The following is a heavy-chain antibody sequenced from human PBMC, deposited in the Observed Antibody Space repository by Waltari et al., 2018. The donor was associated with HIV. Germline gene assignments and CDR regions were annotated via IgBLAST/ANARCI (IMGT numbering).Heavy chain of an antibody. CDR1: GASVSTDSAA. Sequence: HVHLLQSGPGLVTSSQTLSITCATSGASVSTDSAAGNRIRLSPSGGLEWLGRTYHRSKWFQLYAPSVRGRIRVDVDPSVNHFSLHLDSVTPDDTAVYYCARDSNGLDYWGQGTVVTVSS. CDR2: TYHRSKWFQ. D-gene: IGHD4-4*01. V-gene: IGHV6-1*02. CDR3: ARDSNGLDY. J-gene: IGHJ4*02.